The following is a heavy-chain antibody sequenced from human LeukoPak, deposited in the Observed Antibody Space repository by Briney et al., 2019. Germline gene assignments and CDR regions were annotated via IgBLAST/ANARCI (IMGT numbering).Heavy chain of an antibody. CDR1: GGSFSGYY. Sequence: PSETLSLTCAVYGGSFSGYYWSWIRQPPGKGLEWIGEINHSGSTNYNPSLKSRVTISVDMSKNQFSLKLSSVTAADTAVYYCARDAASAARLVDYWGQGTLVTVSS. D-gene: IGHD6-19*01. J-gene: IGHJ4*02. V-gene: IGHV4-34*01. CDR2: INHSGST. CDR3: ARDAASAARLVDY.